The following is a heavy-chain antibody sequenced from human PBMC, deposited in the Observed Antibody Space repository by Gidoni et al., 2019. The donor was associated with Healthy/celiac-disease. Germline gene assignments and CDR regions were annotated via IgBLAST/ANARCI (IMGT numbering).Heavy chain of an antibody. CDR3: ARMIVGATSIDY. J-gene: IGHJ4*02. D-gene: IGHD1-26*01. CDR2: ISSSSSYT. Sequence: QVQLVESGGGLVKPGGSLSLSCAASGFTFSDYYMSWIRQAPGKGLEGVSYISSSSSYTNYADSVKGRFTISRDNAKNSLYLQMNSLRAEDTAVYYCARMIVGATSIDYWGQGTLVTVSS. CDR1: GFTFSDYY. V-gene: IGHV3-11*06.